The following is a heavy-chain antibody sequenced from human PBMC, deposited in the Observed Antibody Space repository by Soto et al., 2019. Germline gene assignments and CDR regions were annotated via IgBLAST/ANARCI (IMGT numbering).Heavy chain of an antibody. V-gene: IGHV1-18*01. CDR3: ARDFYPYSDSSGYRPNYFDY. J-gene: IGHJ4*02. Sequence: QVQLVQSGAEVKKPGASVKVSCKASCYTFTSYGISWVRQAPGQGLEWMGWISAYNGNTNYAQKLQGRVTMTTDTSTSTAYMELRSLRSDDTAVYYCARDFYPYSDSSGYRPNYFDYWGQGTLVTVSS. CDR1: CYTFTSYG. CDR2: ISAYNGNT. D-gene: IGHD3-22*01.